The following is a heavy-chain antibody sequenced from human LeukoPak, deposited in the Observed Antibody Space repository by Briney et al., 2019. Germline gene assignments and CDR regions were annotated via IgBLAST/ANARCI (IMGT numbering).Heavy chain of an antibody. CDR1: GYIFTSHC. Sequence: GESLKISCKGSGYIFTSHCIGWVRQMPGKGLEWMGIIYPADSDTRYSPSFQGKVTISADKSINTAYLQWSSLRASATAMYYCARLDRMAYYFAYWGQGTLVTVSS. J-gene: IGHJ4*02. CDR2: IYPADSDT. CDR3: ARLDRMAYYFAY. D-gene: IGHD3-22*01. V-gene: IGHV5-51*01.